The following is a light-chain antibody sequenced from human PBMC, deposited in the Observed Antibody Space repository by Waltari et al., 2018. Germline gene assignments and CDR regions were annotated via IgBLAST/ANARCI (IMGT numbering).Light chain of an antibody. CDR1: QHICAW. J-gene: IGKJ1*01. CDR2: KSA. V-gene: IGKV1-5*03. CDR3: HHYDGYSRT. Sequence: DIQLTQSPSTLSASIGDRVTITSRASQHICAWLAWYQQKPGKAPKRLIYKSASSGSGVSSRFTGSGSGTDFTLTSSGLQPDDFATYYCHHYDGYSRTFGQGTRVEVK.